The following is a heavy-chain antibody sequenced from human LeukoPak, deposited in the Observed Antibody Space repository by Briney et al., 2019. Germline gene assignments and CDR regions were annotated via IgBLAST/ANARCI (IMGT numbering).Heavy chain of an antibody. CDR3: AKGAYDYIEIGYFDY. CDR2: ISGSGGRT. CDR1: GFTFSSYA. Sequence: GGSLRLSCAASGFTFSSYAMSWVRQAPGKGLEWVSAISGSGGRTDYADSVKGRFTISRDISKNTLYLQMNRLRAEDTAIYYCAKGAYDYIEIGYFDYWGQGTPVTVAS. J-gene: IGHJ4*02. V-gene: IGHV3-23*01. D-gene: IGHD5-12*01.